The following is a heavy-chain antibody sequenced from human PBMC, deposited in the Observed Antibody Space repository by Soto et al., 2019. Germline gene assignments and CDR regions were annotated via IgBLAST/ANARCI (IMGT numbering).Heavy chain of an antibody. CDR1: GGSISSSSYY. CDR2: IYYSGST. D-gene: IGHD2-21*02. J-gene: IGHJ4*02. CDR3: ARARSGDRRFDS. Sequence: SETLSLTCTVSGGSISSSSYYWGWIRQPPGKGLEWIGSIYYSGSTYYNPSLKSRVTISVDTSKNQFSLKLSSVAAADTTVYYCARARSGDRRFDSWGQGALVTVSS. V-gene: IGHV4-39*01.